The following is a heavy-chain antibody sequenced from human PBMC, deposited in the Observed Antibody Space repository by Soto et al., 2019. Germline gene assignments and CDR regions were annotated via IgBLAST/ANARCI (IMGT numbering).Heavy chain of an antibody. Sequence: AGGSLRLSCSASGFTFSSYEMNWVRQAPGKGLEWVSYISDSGRTIYYADSVKGRFTVSRDDAQNPVYLQMDSLRAEDTAVYYCARDLLHYDFWSGYSAYFYYGMDVWGPGTTVTVSS. J-gene: IGHJ6*02. CDR3: ARDLLHYDFWSGYSAYFYYGMDV. V-gene: IGHV3-48*03. D-gene: IGHD3-3*01. CDR2: ISDSGRTI. CDR1: GFTFSSYE.